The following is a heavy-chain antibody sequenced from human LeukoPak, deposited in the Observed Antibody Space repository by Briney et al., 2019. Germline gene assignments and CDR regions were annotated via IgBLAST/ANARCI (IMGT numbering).Heavy chain of an antibody. J-gene: IGHJ4*02. V-gene: IGHV3-48*03. Sequence: PGGSLRLSCAASGFTFSSYEMNWVRQAPGKGLEWVSYISSGGSTIYYADSVKGRFTISRDNAKNSLYLQMNSLRAEDTAVYYCARGVRQWLLTYYFDYWGQGTLVTVSS. CDR3: ARGVRQWLLTYYFDY. CDR1: GFTFSSYE. CDR2: ISSGGSTI. D-gene: IGHD6-19*01.